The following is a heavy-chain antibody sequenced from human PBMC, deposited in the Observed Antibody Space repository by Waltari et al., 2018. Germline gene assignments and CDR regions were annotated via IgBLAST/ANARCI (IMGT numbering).Heavy chain of an antibody. V-gene: IGHV3-30-3*01. CDR2: ISYDGSNK. J-gene: IGHJ6*02. CDR1: GFTFSSYA. CDR3: ARGGPTPIAVAAHYYYYGMDV. Sequence: QVQLVESGGGVVQPGRSLRLSCAASGFTFSSYAMHWVRQAPGKGLEWVAVISYDGSNKDDADSVKGRFTISRDNSKNTLYLQMNSLRAEDTAVYYCARGGPTPIAVAAHYYYYGMDVWGQGTTVTVSS. D-gene: IGHD6-19*01.